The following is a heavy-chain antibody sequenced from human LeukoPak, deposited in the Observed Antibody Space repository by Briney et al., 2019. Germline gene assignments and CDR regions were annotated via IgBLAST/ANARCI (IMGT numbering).Heavy chain of an antibody. J-gene: IGHJ6*03. CDR2: IGSSSSYI. Sequence: PGGSLRLSCAASGFTFSSYSMNWVRQAPGKGLEWVSSIGSSSSYIYYADSVKGRFTISRDNAKNSLYLQMNSLRAEDTAVYYCANLPTHGPKDYMDVWGKGTTVTVSS. V-gene: IGHV3-21*01. CDR3: ANLPTHGPKDYMDV. CDR1: GFTFSSYS.